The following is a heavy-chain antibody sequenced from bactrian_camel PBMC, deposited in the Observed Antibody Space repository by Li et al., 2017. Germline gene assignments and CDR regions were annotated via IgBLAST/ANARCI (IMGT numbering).Heavy chain of an antibody. CDR2: INSGGDTT. CDR3: ARGSAAGPGAF. J-gene: IGHJ4*01. CDR1: GFTFSNYP. Sequence: VQLVESGGGLVQPGGSLRLSCEASGFTFSNYPMSWVRQAPGKGLEWVSAINSGGDTTYYADSVKGRFTISRDNAKNMLYLQMNSLKSEDTARYFCARGSAAGPGAFRGQGTQVTVS. D-gene: IGHD1*01. V-gene: IGHV3S40*01.